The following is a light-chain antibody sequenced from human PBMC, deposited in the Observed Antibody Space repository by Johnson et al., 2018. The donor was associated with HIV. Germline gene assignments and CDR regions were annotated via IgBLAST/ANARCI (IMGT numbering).Light chain of an antibody. CDR3: GTWDSSLSAYV. Sequence: QSVLTQPPSVSAAPGQKVTISCSGSSSNIGRNYVSWYQQLPGTAPKLLIFDNNKRPSGIPDRFSASKSGTSATLGITGLQTGDEADYYCGTWDSSLSAYVFGTGTTVTAL. V-gene: IGLV1-51*01. CDR2: DNN. J-gene: IGLJ1*01. CDR1: SSNIGRNY.